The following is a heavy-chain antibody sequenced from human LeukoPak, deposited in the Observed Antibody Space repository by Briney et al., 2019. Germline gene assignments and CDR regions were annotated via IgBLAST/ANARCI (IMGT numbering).Heavy chain of an antibody. J-gene: IGHJ4*02. CDR2: IYSGGST. Sequence: PGGSLRLSCAASGFTVSSNYMTWVRQAPGKGLEWVSVIYSGGSTYYADSVKGRFTISRDNSKNTLYLQMNSLRAEDTAVYYCATHIAIAGLFDYWGQGTLVTVSS. V-gene: IGHV3-53*01. CDR1: GFTVSSNY. D-gene: IGHD6-13*01. CDR3: ATHIAIAGLFDY.